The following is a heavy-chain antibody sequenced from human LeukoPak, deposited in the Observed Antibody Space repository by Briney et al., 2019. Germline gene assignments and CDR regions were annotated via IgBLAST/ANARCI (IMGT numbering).Heavy chain of an antibody. CDR3: AGGRTDIVVVPATLRNYYFDY. V-gene: IGHV1-2*02. CDR2: INPNSGGT. J-gene: IGHJ4*02. D-gene: IGHD2-2*01. CDR1: GYTFTGYY. Sequence: ASVKVSCKASGYTFTGYYMHWVRQAPGQGLEWMGWINPNSGGTNYAQKFQGRVTITRDTSISTAYMELSRLRSDDTAVYYCAGGRTDIVVVPATLRNYYFDYWGQGNLVSVSS.